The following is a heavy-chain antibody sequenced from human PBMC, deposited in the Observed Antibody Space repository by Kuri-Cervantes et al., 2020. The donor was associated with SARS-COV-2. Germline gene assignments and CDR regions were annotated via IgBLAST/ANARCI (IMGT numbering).Heavy chain of an antibody. CDR1: GGSISSHY. D-gene: IGHD5-18*01. V-gene: IGHV4-59*11. CDR3: ARDYSNYFDY. CDR2: IYYSGST. Sequence: SETLSLTCTVSGGSISSHYWSWIRQPPGKGLEWIGYIYYSGSTNYNPSLEGRVTISVDTSKNQISLKMSSVTAADTAVYFCARDYSNYFDYWGQGTLVTVSS. J-gene: IGHJ4*02.